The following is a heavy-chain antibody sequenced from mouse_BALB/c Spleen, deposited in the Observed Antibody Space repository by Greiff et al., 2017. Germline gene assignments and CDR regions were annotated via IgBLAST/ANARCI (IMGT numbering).Heavy chain of an antibody. J-gene: IGHJ2*01. CDR3: AREWGDA. V-gene: IGHV7-3*02. D-gene: IGHD3-3*01. CDR2: IRNKANGYTT. CDR1: GFTFTDYY. Sequence: EVMLVESGGGLVQPGGSLRLSCATSGFTFTDYYMSWVRQPPGKALEWLGFIRNKANGYTTEYSASVKGRFTISRDNSQSILYLQMNTLRAEDSATYYCAREWGDAWGQGTTLTVSS.